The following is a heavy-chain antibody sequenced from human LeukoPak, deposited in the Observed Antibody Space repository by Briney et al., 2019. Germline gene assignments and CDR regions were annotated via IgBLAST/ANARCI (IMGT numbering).Heavy chain of an antibody. J-gene: IGHJ4*02. CDR3: AREGTIFGVVISRGFDY. CDR1: GFTFSSYS. V-gene: IGHV3-21*01. D-gene: IGHD3-3*01. Sequence: PGGSLRLSCAASGFTFSSYSMNWVRQAPGKGLEWVSSISSSSSYIYYADSVKGRLTISRDNAKNSLYLQMNSLRAEDTAVYYCAREGTIFGVVISRGFDYWDQGTLVTVSS. CDR2: ISSSSSYI.